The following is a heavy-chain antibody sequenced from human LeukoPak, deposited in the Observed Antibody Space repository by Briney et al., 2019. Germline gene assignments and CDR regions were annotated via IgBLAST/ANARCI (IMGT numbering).Heavy chain of an antibody. CDR2: ISHSGST. CDR1: GYFTNSNYY. V-gene: IGHV4-38-2*02. CDR3: ARINTIMATFDY. J-gene: IGHJ4*02. Sequence: PSETLSLTCTVSGYFTNSNYYWGWIRQPPGKGLEWIATISHSGSTYYNPSLKSRVTISVETSKNQFSLKLSSVTAADTAVYYCARINTIMATFDYWGQGTLVTVSS. D-gene: IGHD5-24*01.